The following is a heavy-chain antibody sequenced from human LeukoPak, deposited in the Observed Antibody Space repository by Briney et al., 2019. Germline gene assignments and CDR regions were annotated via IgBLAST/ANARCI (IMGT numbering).Heavy chain of an antibody. CDR3: ARVGYSSSWIDY. CDR2: INHSGST. CDR1: GGSFSGYY. V-gene: IGHV4-34*01. Sequence: SETLSLTCAVYGGSFSGYYWGWIRKPPGKGLEWIGEINHSGSTNYNPSLKSRVTISVDTSKNQFSLKLSSVTAADTAVYYCARVGYSSSWIDYWGQGTLVTVSS. J-gene: IGHJ4*02. D-gene: IGHD6-13*01.